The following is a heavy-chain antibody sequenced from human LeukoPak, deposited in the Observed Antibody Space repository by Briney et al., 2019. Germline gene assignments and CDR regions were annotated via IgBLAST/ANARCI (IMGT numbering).Heavy chain of an antibody. J-gene: IGHJ4*02. V-gene: IGHV3-48*04. CDR1: GFTFRIYG. CDR2: ISSGSDTI. D-gene: IGHD5-24*01. Sequence: GGSLRLSCAASGFTFRIYGMNWVRQAPGKGPEWVSYISSGSDTIYYADSAKGRFTMSRDNAKNSLFLQMNSLRAEDTAVYYCARATRNGYDYWGQETLVTVSS. CDR3: ARATRNGYDY.